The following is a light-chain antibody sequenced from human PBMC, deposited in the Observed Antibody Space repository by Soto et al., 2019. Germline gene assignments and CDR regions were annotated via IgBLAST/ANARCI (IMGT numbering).Light chain of an antibody. Sequence: QAVVAQPASVCGSTGQSFTISCTGSSTDFVGYNRVSWYQQPPGTHPKLMMYEVSKRPSGVPDRFSGSQSCTTASLTISGLQAADEADYYCSLYTSENAYVFGTGTKVTVL. V-gene: IGLV2-18*01. J-gene: IGLJ1*01. CDR1: STDFVGYNR. CDR3: SLYTSENAYV. CDR2: EVS.